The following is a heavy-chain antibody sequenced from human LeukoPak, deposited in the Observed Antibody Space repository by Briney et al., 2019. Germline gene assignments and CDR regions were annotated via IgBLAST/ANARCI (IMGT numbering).Heavy chain of an antibody. CDR3: TTYFSYYFDY. V-gene: IGHV3-15*01. D-gene: IGHD2/OR15-2a*01. CDR1: GFSFSNYG. CDR2: IKSKTDGGTT. Sequence: PGGSLTLSCAASGFSFSNYGMSWFRQAPGKGLEWVGRIKSKTDGGTTDYAAPVKGRYTISRDDSKNTLYLQMNSLKTEDTAVYYCTTYFSYYFDYWGQGTLVTVSS. J-gene: IGHJ4*02.